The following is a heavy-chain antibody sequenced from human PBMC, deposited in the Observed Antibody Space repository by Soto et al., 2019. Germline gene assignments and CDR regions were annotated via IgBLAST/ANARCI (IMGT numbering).Heavy chain of an antibody. Sequence: GESLKISCAASGFTFSSYAMSWVRQAPGKGLEWVSAISGSGGSTYYADSVKGRFTISRDNSKNTLYLQMNSLRAEDTAVYYCAKDYYDSSGSPYYYYYMDVWGKGTTVTVSS. CDR3: AKDYYDSSGSPYYYYYMDV. J-gene: IGHJ6*03. V-gene: IGHV3-23*01. CDR1: GFTFSSYA. CDR2: ISGSGGST. D-gene: IGHD3-22*01.